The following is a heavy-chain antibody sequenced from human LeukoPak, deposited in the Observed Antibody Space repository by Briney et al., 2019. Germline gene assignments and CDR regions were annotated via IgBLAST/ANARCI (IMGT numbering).Heavy chain of an antibody. CDR1: GYTFTSYG. CDR3: ASTYCGGDCPFDP. D-gene: IGHD2-21*02. V-gene: IGHV1-18*01. CDR2: ISAYNGNA. J-gene: IGHJ5*02. Sequence: ASVKVSCKASGYTFTSYGISWVRQAPGQGLEWMGWISAYNGNANYAQKLQGRVTMTTDTSTSTAYMELRSLRSDDTAVYYCASTYCGGDCPFDPWGQGTLVTVSS.